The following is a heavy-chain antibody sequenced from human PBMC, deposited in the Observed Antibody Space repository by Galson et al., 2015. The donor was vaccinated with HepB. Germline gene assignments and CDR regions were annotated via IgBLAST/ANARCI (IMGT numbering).Heavy chain of an antibody. CDR3: ARRWYQPRTPYYYYMDV. CDR1: GFTFSSYS. D-gene: IGHD2-2*01. J-gene: IGHJ6*03. CDR2: ISSSSSYI. Sequence: SLRLSCAASGFTFSSYSMNWVRQAPGKGLEWVSSISSSSSYIYYADSVKGRFTISRDNAKNSLYLQMNSLRAEDTAVYYCARRWYQPRTPYYYYMDVWGKGTTVTVSS. V-gene: IGHV3-21*01.